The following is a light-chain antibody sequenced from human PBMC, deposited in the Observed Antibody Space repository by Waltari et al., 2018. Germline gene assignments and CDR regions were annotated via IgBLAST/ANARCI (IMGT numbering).Light chain of an antibody. V-gene: IGKV1-9*01. CDR3: QELNIFPLT. CDR2: DTS. J-gene: IGKJ4*01. Sequence: DIQLTQSPSLPSASVGDRLTITCRASQAINGYLAGYQVRSGRAPKLLIYDTSTLQSGVPSRFSGSESGTDFTLTISTLQPEDFATYYCQELNIFPLTFGGGTKVEIK. CDR1: QAINGY.